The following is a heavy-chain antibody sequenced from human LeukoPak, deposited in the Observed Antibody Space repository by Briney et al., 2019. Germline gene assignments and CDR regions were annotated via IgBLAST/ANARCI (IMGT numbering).Heavy chain of an antibody. CDR1: GFTFSDYY. CDR3: ARGGTTFEH. Sequence: GGSLRLSCAASGFTFSDYYMSWIRQAPGKGLEWVANIKYDGNEKYYVDSVKGRFTISRDNAKNSLYLQMNSLRAEDTAVYYCARGGTTFEHWGQGTLVTVSS. J-gene: IGHJ4*02. V-gene: IGHV3-7*01. D-gene: IGHD1-1*01. CDR2: IKYDGNEK.